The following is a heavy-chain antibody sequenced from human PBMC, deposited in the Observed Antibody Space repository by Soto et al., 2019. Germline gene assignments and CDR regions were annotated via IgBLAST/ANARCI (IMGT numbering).Heavy chain of an antibody. CDR2: INADNGNT. J-gene: IGHJ6*02. Sequence: GASVNVSCKASGYTFTGYYMHWVGQAPGQGLEWMGWINADNGNTKYSQKFQGRVTITRDTSASTAHMEVSSLRSEDTAVYYCARDWGNYYYGMDVWGQGTTVTVSS. CDR3: ARDWGNYYYGMDV. CDR1: GYTFTGYY. D-gene: IGHD7-27*01. V-gene: IGHV1-3*01.